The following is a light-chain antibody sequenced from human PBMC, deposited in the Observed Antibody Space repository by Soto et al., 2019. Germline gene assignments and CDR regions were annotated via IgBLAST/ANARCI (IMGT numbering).Light chain of an antibody. CDR3: QHSYSTPLFT. CDR2: AAS. Sequence: DIQMTQSPSSLSASVEERVTITCRAIQSISNYLNWYQQKPGKAPKLLIFAASTLQSGVPSRFSGSGSGTDFTLTINSPQPEDFATYYCQHSYSTPLFTFGPGTKVDIK. CDR1: QSISNY. J-gene: IGKJ3*01. V-gene: IGKV1-39*01.